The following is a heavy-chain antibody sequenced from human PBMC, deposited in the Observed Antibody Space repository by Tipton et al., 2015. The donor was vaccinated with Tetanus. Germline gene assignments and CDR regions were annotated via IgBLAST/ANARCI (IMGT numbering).Heavy chain of an antibody. V-gene: IGHV4-34*01. CDR1: GGSFSGYY. CDR2: INHSGST. J-gene: IGHJ4*02. CDR3: ARGLPIAAAGTLGFDY. Sequence: TLSLTCAVYGGSFSGYYWSWIRQPPGKGLEWIGEINHSGSTNYNPSLKSRVTISVDTSKNQFSLKLSSVTAADTAVYYCARGLPIAAAGTLGFDYWGQGTLVTVSS. D-gene: IGHD6-13*01.